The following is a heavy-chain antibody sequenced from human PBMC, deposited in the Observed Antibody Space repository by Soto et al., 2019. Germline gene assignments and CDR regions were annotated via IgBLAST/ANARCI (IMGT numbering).Heavy chain of an antibody. J-gene: IGHJ5*02. CDR1: GYTFTTYG. Sequence: QVRLVQSGAEVKKPGASVKVSCKASGYTFTTYGMAWVRQAPGQGLEWMGWISGYNGKTSYAQKFQGRVTMTPDTSTTTAYMERMSLRSDDTSVYYCARDLYYGSGGYRWFDPWGQGTLVTVSS. CDR2: ISGYNGKT. D-gene: IGHD3-16*02. CDR3: ARDLYYGSGGYRWFDP. V-gene: IGHV1-18*04.